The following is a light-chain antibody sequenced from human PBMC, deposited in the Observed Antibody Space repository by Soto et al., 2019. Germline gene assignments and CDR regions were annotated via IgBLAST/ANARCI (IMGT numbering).Light chain of an antibody. Sequence: EIVLTQSPATLSLSPGERATLSCRASQTISSYLAWYQQKPGQAPRLLIYDASNRATGIPARFSGSGSGTDFTLTISSLEPEAFAVYYCQQRNTWPLTFGGGTKVEIK. V-gene: IGKV3-11*01. CDR3: QQRNTWPLT. CDR2: DAS. J-gene: IGKJ4*01. CDR1: QTISSY.